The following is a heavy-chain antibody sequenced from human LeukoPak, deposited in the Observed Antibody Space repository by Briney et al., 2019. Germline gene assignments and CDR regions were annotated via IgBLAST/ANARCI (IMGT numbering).Heavy chain of an antibody. J-gene: IGHJ6*03. CDR3: ARDVAAAGYYYMDV. Sequence: ASVKVSCKASGYTFTSYYMHWVRQAPGQALEWMGIINPSGGSTSYAQKFQGRVTMTRDMSTSTVYMELSSLRSEGTAVYYCARDVAAAGYYYMDVWGKGTTVTVSS. CDR1: GYTFTSYY. V-gene: IGHV1-46*01. CDR2: INPSGGST. D-gene: IGHD6-13*01.